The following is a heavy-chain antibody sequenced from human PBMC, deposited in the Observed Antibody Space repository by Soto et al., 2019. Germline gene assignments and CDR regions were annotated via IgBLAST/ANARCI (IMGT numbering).Heavy chain of an antibody. D-gene: IGHD6-19*01. V-gene: IGHV1-58*01. Sequence: GASVKVSCNASGFTFTSSAVQWVRQARGQRLEWIGWIVVGSGNTNYAQKFQERVTITRDMSTSTAYMELSSLRSEDTAVYYCAADRRSGGQWLAYYYYGMDVWGQGTTVTVSS. J-gene: IGHJ6*02. CDR3: AADRRSGGQWLAYYYYGMDV. CDR1: GFTFTSSA. CDR2: IVVGSGNT.